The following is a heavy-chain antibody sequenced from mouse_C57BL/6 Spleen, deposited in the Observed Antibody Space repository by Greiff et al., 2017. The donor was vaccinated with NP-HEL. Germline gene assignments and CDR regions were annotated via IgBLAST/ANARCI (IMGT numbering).Heavy chain of an antibody. CDR1: GYTFTGYW. D-gene: IGHD1-2*01. V-gene: IGHV1-9*01. J-gene: IGHJ4*01. Sequence: QVQLKQSGAELMKPGASVKLSCKATGYTFTGYWIEWVKQRPGHGLEWIGVILPGSGSTNYNEKFKGKATFTADTSSNTAYMQLSSLTTEDSAIYYCARREGDYYGYYSAMDYWGQGTSVTVSS. CDR3: ARREGDYYGYYSAMDY. CDR2: ILPGSGST.